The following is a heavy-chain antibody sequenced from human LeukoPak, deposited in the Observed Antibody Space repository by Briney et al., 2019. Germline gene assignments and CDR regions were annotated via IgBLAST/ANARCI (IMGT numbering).Heavy chain of an antibody. CDR1: GFIFSSYG. CDR3: ARDPEVPDYYSYMDV. Sequence: GGSLRLSCTGSGFIFSSYGLFWVRQAPGKGLEWVSAISSGGAYTYYADSVKGRFTISRDNALNSVSLQMNGLRAEDTAIYYCARDPEVPDYYSYMDVWGKGTTVTVSS. V-gene: IGHV3-21*01. CDR2: ISSGGAYT. J-gene: IGHJ6*03.